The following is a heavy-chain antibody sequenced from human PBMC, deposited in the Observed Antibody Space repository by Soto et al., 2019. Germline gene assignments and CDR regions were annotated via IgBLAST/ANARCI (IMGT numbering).Heavy chain of an antibody. CDR1: GYTFTSYG. D-gene: IGHD3-16*02. CDR2: IRAYNGNT. J-gene: IGHJ2*01. CDR3: ARGRGDTFDDYVWGSYRYIRWYFDL. Sequence: QVQLVQSGAEVKKPGASVQVSCKASGYTFTSYGIRWVRQAPGQGLEWMGWIRAYNGNTNYAQKLQGRVTMTTETDTSTAYLELRSLRSDDTAVYYCARGRGDTFDDYVWGSYRYIRWYFDLWGRGTLVPVSS. V-gene: IGHV1-18*01.